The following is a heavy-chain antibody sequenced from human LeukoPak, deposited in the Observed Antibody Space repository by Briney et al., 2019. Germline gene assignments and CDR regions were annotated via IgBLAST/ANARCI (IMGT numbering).Heavy chain of an antibody. CDR3: ARVGVMVRGVIGRDYYYGMDV. CDR1: GYRFTGYY. V-gene: IGHV1-2*02. J-gene: IGHJ6*02. CDR2: INPNSGGT. Sequence: ASVKVSCKASGYRFTGYYMHWVRQAPGQGLEWMGWINPNSGGTNYAQKFQGRVTMTRDTSISTAYMELSRLRSDDTAVYYCARVGVMVRGVIGRDYYYGMDVWGQGTTVTVSS. D-gene: IGHD3-10*01.